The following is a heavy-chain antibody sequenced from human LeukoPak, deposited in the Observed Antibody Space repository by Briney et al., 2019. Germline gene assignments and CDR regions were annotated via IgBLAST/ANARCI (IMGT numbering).Heavy chain of an antibody. CDR3: ARFIAARFGNWFDP. J-gene: IGHJ5*02. CDR2: ISAYNGNT. CDR1: GYTFTSYG. D-gene: IGHD6-6*01. Sequence: GASVKVSCKASGYTFTSYGISWVRQAPGQGLEWMGWISAYNGNTNYAQKFQGRVTITADESTSTAYMELSSLRSEDTAVYYCARFIAARFGNWFDPWGQGTLVTVSS. V-gene: IGHV1-18*01.